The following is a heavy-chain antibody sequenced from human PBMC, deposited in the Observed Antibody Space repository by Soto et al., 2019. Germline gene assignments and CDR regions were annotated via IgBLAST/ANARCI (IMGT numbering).Heavy chain of an antibody. V-gene: IGHV3-23*01. Sequence: EVQLLESGGGLVQPGGSLRLSCGASGFTFSSYAMSWVRQAPGKGLEWVSAISGSGGGTYYADSVKGRFTISRDNSKNTLYLQLNSLRAEDTALYYCAKARFKAAARFDYWSQGTLVTGYS. D-gene: IGHD2-2*01. CDR3: AKARFKAAARFDY. CDR1: GFTFSSYA. CDR2: ISGSGGGT. J-gene: IGHJ4*02.